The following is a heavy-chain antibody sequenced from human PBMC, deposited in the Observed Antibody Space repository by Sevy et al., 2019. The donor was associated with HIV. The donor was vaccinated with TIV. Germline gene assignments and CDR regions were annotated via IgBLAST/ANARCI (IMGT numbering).Heavy chain of an antibody. D-gene: IGHD6-13*01. CDR3: ARASHIAAAGILGY. J-gene: IGHJ4*02. Sequence: ASVKVSCKASGGTFSSYAISWVRQAPGQGLEWMGRIIPIFGTANYAQKFQGRVTITADESTSTAYMELSSLRSEDTAVYYCARASHIAAAGILGYWGQGTLVTVSS. CDR2: IIPIFGTA. V-gene: IGHV1-69*13. CDR1: GGTFSSYA.